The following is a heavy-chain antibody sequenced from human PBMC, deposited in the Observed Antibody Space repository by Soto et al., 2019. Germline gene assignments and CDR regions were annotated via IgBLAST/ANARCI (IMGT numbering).Heavy chain of an antibody. J-gene: IGHJ6*02. CDR3: ARGTIVVVPAAQGYYYYYGMDV. D-gene: IGHD2-2*01. CDR1: GVSFSSYA. Sequence: GASVKVSCKASGVSFSSYAISWVRQAPGQGLEWMGGIIPIFGTANYAQKFQGRVTITADESTSTAYMELRSLRSEDTAVYYCARGTIVVVPAAQGYYYYYGMDVWGQGTTVTVSS. CDR2: IIPIFGTA. V-gene: IGHV1-69*13.